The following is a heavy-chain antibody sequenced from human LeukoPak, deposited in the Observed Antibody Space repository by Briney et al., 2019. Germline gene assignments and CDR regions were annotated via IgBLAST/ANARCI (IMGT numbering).Heavy chain of an antibody. CDR1: GFTFSSYA. D-gene: IGHD4-17*01. V-gene: IGHV3-23*01. CDR2: ISGSGGST. Sequence: GGSLRLSCAASGFTFSSYAMSWVRQAPGKGLEWVSAISGSGGSTYYADSVKGRFTISRDNSKNTLYLQMNSLRAEDTAVYYCARARDDYGDYRVFDYWGQGTLVTVSS. J-gene: IGHJ4*02. CDR3: ARARDDYGDYRVFDY.